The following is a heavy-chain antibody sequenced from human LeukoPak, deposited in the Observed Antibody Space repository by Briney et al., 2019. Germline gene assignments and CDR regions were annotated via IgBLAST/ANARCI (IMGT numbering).Heavy chain of an antibody. J-gene: IGHJ3*02. D-gene: IGHD6-19*01. V-gene: IGHV4-34*01. Sequence: SETLSLTCDVYGGSLSGYYWSWIRQSPEKGLQWIGEIGHSGTTNFNPSLKSRVSMSVDTSKNQFSLKLTSVTAADTAVYYCAREGSSSGWRPFDIWGQGTVVTVSS. CDR1: GGSLSGYY. CDR3: AREGSSSGWRPFDI. CDR2: IGHSGTT.